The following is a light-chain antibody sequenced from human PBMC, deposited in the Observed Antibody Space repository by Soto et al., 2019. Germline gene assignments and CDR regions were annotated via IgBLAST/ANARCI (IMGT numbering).Light chain of an antibody. CDR1: QDINSY. CDR2: EAS. V-gene: IGKV1-9*01. CDR3: QQTRSYPST. Sequence: IQLTQSPSSLSASLGDRVTITCRASQDINSYLAWYQQKPGKAPNLLIYEASILQRGVPSRFSGSISGTDFTLTISSLQAEDFATYYCQQTRSYPSTFGRGTKVDIK. J-gene: IGKJ1*01.